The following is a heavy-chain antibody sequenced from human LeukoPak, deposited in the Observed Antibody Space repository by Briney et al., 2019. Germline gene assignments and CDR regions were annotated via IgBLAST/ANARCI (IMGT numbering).Heavy chain of an antibody. D-gene: IGHD2-15*01. CDR3: ARDCSGGSCYGAFDI. V-gene: IGHV4-30-4*01. Sequence: SETLSLTCTVSGASIRSGDYYWSWLRQPPGKGLEWIGYIYDSGSTYYNPSLKSRITISVDTSENRFSLKLSSVIATDTAVYYCARDCSGGSCYGAFDIWGQGTMVTVSS. J-gene: IGHJ3*02. CDR1: GASIRSGDYY. CDR2: IYDSGST.